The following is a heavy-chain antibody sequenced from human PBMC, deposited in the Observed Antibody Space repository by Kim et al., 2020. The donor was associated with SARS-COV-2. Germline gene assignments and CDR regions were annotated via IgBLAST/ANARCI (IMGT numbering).Heavy chain of an antibody. CDR3: ARALRIDGHIPFYAFDL. CDR1: GGSISSYY. J-gene: IGHJ3*01. CDR2: IYYSGST. D-gene: IGHD2-2*02. V-gene: IGHV4-59*13. Sequence: SETLSLTCTVSGGSISSYYWSWIRQPPGKGLEWIGYIYYSGSTNYNPSLKSRVTISVDTSKNQFSLKLSSVTAAATAVSSCARALRIDGHIPFYAFDLWG.